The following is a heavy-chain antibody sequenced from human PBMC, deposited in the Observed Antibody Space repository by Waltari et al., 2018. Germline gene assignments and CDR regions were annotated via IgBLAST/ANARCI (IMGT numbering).Heavy chain of an antibody. V-gene: IGHV4-38-2*01. Sequence: QVQLQESGPGLVKPSETLSLTCAVSGYSISSGYYWGWIRQPPGKGLEWIGSIHHSGSTYYNPSLKSRVTISVDTSKNQFSLKLSSVTAADTAVYYCATALYPDGYFDLWGRGTLVTVSS. CDR1: GYSISSGYY. D-gene: IGHD2-2*02. J-gene: IGHJ2*01. CDR2: IHHSGST. CDR3: ATALYPDGYFDL.